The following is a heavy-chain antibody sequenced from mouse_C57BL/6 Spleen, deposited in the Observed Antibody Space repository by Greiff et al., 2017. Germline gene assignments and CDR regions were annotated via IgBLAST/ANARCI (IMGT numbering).Heavy chain of an antibody. Sequence: QVQLQQSGAELARPGASVKLSCKASGYTFTSYGISWVKQRTGQGLEWIGEIYPRSGNTYYNEKFKGKATLTADKSSSTAYMELHSLTSEDSAVYFCAREGGSTVVATDYAMDYWGQGTSVTVSS. CDR3: AREGGSTVVATDYAMDY. J-gene: IGHJ4*01. CDR2: IYPRSGNT. CDR1: GYTFTSYG. D-gene: IGHD1-1*01. V-gene: IGHV1-81*01.